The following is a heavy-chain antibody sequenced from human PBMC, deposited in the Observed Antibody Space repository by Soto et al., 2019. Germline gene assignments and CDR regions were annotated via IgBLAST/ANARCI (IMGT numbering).Heavy chain of an antibody. Sequence: QVHLVQSGAEVKKPGASVKVSCKGSGYAFTTYGITWVRQAPGQGLDWMGWISAHNGNTNYEQKLQGRVNVTRDTSTRTAYMELTRLRSDDKAVYYCARGWDGAYWGQGGLVNVSS. V-gene: IGHV1-18*01. CDR1: GYAFTTYG. J-gene: IGHJ4*02. D-gene: IGHD1-26*01. CDR3: ARGWDGAY. CDR2: ISAHNGNT.